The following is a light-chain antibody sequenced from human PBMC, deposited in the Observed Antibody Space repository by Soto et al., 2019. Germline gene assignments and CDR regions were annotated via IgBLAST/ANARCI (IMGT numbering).Light chain of an antibody. J-gene: IGKJ1*01. CDR1: QSVSSSH. CDR3: LQYNNWWT. Sequence: EIVLTQSPGTLSLSPGERATLSCRASQSVSSSHLAWYQHKPGQAPRLLIYAASSRATGSPDRFSGGGSGTDFTLTISRLEPEDVAVYYCLQYNNWWTFGQGTKVDIK. V-gene: IGKV3-20*01. CDR2: AAS.